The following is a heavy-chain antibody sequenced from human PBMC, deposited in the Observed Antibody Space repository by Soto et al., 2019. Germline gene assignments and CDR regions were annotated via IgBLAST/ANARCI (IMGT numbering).Heavy chain of an antibody. J-gene: IGHJ5*02. CDR1: GYTFTSYG. Sequence: ASVKVSCKASGYTFTSYGISWVRQAPGQGLEWMGWISAYNGNTNYAQKLQGRVTMTTDTSTSTAYMELRSLRSDDTAVYYCARDSKANYYSSGWLNWFDPWGQGTLVTVSS. CDR2: ISAYNGNT. CDR3: ARDSKANYYSSGWLNWFDP. D-gene: IGHD6-19*01. V-gene: IGHV1-18*01.